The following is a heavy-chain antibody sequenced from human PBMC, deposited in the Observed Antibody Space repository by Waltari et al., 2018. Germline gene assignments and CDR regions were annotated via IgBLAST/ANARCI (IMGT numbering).Heavy chain of an antibody. D-gene: IGHD2-8*01. CDR1: GGSLRRYS. V-gene: IGHV4-4*09. CDR2: IYTDETT. CDR3: VKMGSAVFNYIDK. Sequence: QVQLQESGPGLVKPSETLSLSCPGPGGSLRRYSWSWVRQTPGMELEWIGYIYTDETTKYNPSLESRVTMSVDTSKNQISLSLRSVTAADTATYYCVKMGSAVFNYIDKWGQGTLVSVSS. J-gene: IGHJ4*02.